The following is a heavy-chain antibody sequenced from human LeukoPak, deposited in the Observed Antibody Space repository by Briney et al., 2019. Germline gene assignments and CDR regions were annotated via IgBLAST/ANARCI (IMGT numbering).Heavy chain of an antibody. D-gene: IGHD3-3*01. CDR3: AREDYDFWSGYYYGMDV. V-gene: IGHV4-59*01. Sequence: SETLSLTCTVSGGSISSYYWSWIRQPPGKGLEWIGYIYYSGSTNYNPSLKSRVTISVDTSKNQFSLKLSSVTAADTAVYYCAREDYDFWSGYYYGMDVWGQGTTVTASS. CDR2: IYYSGST. J-gene: IGHJ6*02. CDR1: GGSISSYY.